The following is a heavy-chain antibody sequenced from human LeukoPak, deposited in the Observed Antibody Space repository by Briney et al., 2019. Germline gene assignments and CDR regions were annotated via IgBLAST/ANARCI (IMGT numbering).Heavy chain of an antibody. Sequence: MTSETLSLTCAVYGGSFSNYDWTWIRQPPGKGLEWIGEIHHSGRTNYNPSLKSRITISADTSKKQFPLRLSSVTAADTAVYYCARGRSRVTIFGVALNWLDSWGQGNLVTVSS. D-gene: IGHD3-3*01. V-gene: IGHV4-34*01. CDR1: GGSFSNYD. CDR3: ARGRSRVTIFGVALNWLDS. CDR2: IHHSGRT. J-gene: IGHJ5*01.